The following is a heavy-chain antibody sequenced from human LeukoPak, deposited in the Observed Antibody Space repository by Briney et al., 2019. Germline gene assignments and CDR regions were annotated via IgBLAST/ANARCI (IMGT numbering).Heavy chain of an antibody. CDR2: ISGSGGST. D-gene: IGHD5-18*01. CDR3: AKAPTVYSYEDY. Sequence: GGSLRLSCAASGFTFSSYAMSWVRQAPGKGLEWVSAISGSGGSTYYADSVKSRFTISRDNSKNTLYLQMNSLRAEDTAVYYCAKAPTVYSYEDYWGQGTLVTVSS. J-gene: IGHJ4*02. CDR1: GFTFSSYA. V-gene: IGHV3-23*01.